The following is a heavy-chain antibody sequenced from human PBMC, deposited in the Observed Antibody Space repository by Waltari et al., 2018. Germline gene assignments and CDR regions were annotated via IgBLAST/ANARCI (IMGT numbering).Heavy chain of an antibody. J-gene: IGHJ4*02. Sequence: VQLLEFGGGLVQPGGSLRLSCAASGLPFSSYAMSWVRQEPGKWLEWVSAISGSGGSTYYADSVKGRFTISRDNSKNTLYLQMNSLRAEDTAVYYCAKGSYDYVWGSFSPIAPEYWGQGTLVTVSS. CDR1: GLPFSSYA. D-gene: IGHD3-16*01. CDR2: ISGSGGST. V-gene: IGHV3-23*01. CDR3: AKGSYDYVWGSFSPIAPEY.